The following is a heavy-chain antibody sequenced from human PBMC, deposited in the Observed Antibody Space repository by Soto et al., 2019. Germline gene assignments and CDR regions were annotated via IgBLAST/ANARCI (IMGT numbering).Heavy chain of an antibody. J-gene: IGHJ4*02. V-gene: IGHV3-9*01. CDR1: GFTFDDYA. D-gene: IGHD4-17*01. Sequence: EVQLVESGGGLVQPGRSLRLSCAASGFTFDDYAMHWVRQAPGKGLEWVSGISWNSGSIGYADSVKGRFTISRDNAKNSLYLQMNSLRAEDTALYYCAKDTTSYGDSFYAYWGQGTLVTVSS. CDR3: AKDTTSYGDSFYAY. CDR2: ISWNSGSI.